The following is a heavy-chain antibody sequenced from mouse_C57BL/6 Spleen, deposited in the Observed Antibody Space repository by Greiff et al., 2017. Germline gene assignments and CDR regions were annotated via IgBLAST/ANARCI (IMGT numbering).Heavy chain of an antibody. J-gene: IGHJ3*01. Sequence: EVKLVESGPELVKPGASVKISCKASGYTFTDYYMNWVKQSHGKSLEWIGDINPNNGGTSYNQKFKGKATLTVDKSSSTAYMELRSLTSEDSAFYYFARSDSTVVDSWFAYRGQGTLVTVSA. D-gene: IGHD1-1*01. CDR2: INPNNGGT. CDR3: ARSDSTVVDSWFAY. V-gene: IGHV1-26*01. CDR1: GYTFTDYY.